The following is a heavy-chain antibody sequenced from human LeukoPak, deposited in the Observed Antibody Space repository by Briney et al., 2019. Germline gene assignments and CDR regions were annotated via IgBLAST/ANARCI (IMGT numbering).Heavy chain of an antibody. CDR1: GGSISSTNW. CDR2: INHSGST. Sequence: SGTLSLTCAVAGGSISSTNWWTWVRQPPGKGLEWIGEINHSGSTNYNPSLKSRATISVDTSKNQFSLELSSVTAADTAVYYCAIRIAVAGPFDYWGQGTLVTVSS. CDR3: AIRIAVAGPFDY. J-gene: IGHJ4*02. D-gene: IGHD6-19*01. V-gene: IGHV4-4*02.